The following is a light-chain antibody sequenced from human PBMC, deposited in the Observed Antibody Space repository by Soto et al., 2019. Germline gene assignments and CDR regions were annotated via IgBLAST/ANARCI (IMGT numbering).Light chain of an antibody. J-gene: IGKJ1*01. Sequence: DIQVTQSPSTLSASVGDRVTITCRASQSLNDWLAWYQQKPGKAPKLLIYKASCLESGVPSRFSGSGSGTEFTLTISSLQPDDFATYYCQQYNGYPWTFGQGTKVEIK. CDR2: KAS. V-gene: IGKV1-5*03. CDR1: QSLNDW. CDR3: QQYNGYPWT.